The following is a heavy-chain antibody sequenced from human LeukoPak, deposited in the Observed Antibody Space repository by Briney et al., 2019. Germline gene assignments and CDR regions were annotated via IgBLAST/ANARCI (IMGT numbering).Heavy chain of an antibody. Sequence: GGSLRLSCAASGFTFSDYYMNWVRQAPGKGLEWVSSISSSSTIYYADSVKGRFTISRDNAKNSLYRQMNSLRAEDTAVYYCARTDYYGSGSPIVDFDPWGQGTLVTVSS. CDR2: ISSSSTI. CDR3: ARTDYYGSGSPIVDFDP. V-gene: IGHV3-69-1*01. J-gene: IGHJ5*02. CDR1: GFTFSDYY. D-gene: IGHD3-10*01.